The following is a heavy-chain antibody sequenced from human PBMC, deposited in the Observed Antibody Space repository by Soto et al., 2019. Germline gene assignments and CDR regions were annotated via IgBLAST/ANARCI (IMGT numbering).Heavy chain of an antibody. J-gene: IGHJ4*02. CDR2: ISASGANT. V-gene: IGHV3-23*01. Sequence: HPGGSLRLSCAASGFSFSNYGMDWVRLAPGEGLERVSAISASGANTYYADSVKGRFTISRDNSKNTLFLQMNSLRAEDTAIYYCAKELGHSKPFDYWGQGTLVTVSS. D-gene: IGHD4-4*01. CDR3: AKELGHSKPFDY. CDR1: GFSFSNYG.